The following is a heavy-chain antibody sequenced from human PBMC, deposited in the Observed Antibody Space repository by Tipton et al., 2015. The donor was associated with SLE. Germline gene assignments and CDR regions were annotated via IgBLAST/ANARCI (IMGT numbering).Heavy chain of an antibody. CDR3: ASGGGYDSSGYRMSYYGMDV. CDR1: GGSFSGYY. CDR2: INHSGST. J-gene: IGHJ6*02. D-gene: IGHD3-22*01. V-gene: IGHV4-34*01. Sequence: LRLSCAVYGGSFSGYYWSWIRQPPGKGLEWIGEINHSGSTNYNPSLKSRVTISVDTSKNQFSLKLSSVTAADTAVYYCASGGGYDSSGYRMSYYGMDVWGQGTTVTVSS.